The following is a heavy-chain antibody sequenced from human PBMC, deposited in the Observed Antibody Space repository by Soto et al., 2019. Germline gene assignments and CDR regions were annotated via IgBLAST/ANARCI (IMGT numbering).Heavy chain of an antibody. J-gene: IGHJ4*02. CDR2: ISKSSGTI. Sequence: EVQLVESGGGLVQPGGSLRLTCAASGFSSSNYNMNWVRQAPGKGLEWVSYISKSSGTIYYADSVKGRFSISRDNGKNSLYLQMNSLRDEDTAVYYCARDAFDYDSSGYHFDYWGQGTLVTVSS. CDR3: ARDAFDYDSSGYHFDY. CDR1: GFSSSNYN. D-gene: IGHD3-22*01. V-gene: IGHV3-48*02.